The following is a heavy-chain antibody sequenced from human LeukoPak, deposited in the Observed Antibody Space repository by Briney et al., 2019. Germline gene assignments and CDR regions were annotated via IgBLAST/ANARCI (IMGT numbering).Heavy chain of an antibody. V-gene: IGHV4-39*01. CDR2: IYYSGST. J-gene: IGHJ6*03. D-gene: IGHD3-10*01. CDR3: ARGQARRITMARVDYYYMDV. CDR1: GGSISSSSYY. Sequence: PSETLSLTCTVSGGSISSSSYYWGWIRQPPGKGLEWIGSIYYSGSTYYDPSLKSRVTISVDTSKNQFSLKLSSVTAADTAVYYFARGQARRITMARVDYYYMDVWGKGTTVTISS.